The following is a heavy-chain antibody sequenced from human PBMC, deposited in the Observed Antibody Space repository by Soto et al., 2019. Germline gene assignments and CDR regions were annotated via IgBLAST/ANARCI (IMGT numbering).Heavy chain of an antibody. CDR3: AVPAASVAGASGSYYYYGMDV. CDR2: IYYSGSP. CDR1: GGSISSSSYY. V-gene: IGHV4-39*01. J-gene: IGHJ6*02. D-gene: IGHD6-19*01. Sequence: QLQLQESGPGLVKPSETLSLTCTVSGGSISSSSYYWGWIRQPPGKGLEWIGYIYYSGSPYYNPSLKGRVTISVDTSKNQFSLKLSSVTAADTAVYYWAVPAASVAGASGSYYYYGMDVWGQGTTVTVSS.